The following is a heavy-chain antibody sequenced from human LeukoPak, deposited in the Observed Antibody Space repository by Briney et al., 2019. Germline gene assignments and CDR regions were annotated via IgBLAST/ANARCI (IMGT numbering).Heavy chain of an antibody. J-gene: IGHJ4*02. Sequence: SQTLSLTCTVSGGSLSSGSYYWSWIRQPAGRGLEWLGRIYTSGSTNYNPSLKSRVTISVDTSKNQFSLKLSSVTAADTAVYYCARGGPPYCSGGSCPVDYWGQGTLVTVSS. CDR2: IYTSGST. D-gene: IGHD2-15*01. CDR1: GGSLSSGSYY. V-gene: IGHV4-61*02. CDR3: ARGGPPYCSGGSCPVDY.